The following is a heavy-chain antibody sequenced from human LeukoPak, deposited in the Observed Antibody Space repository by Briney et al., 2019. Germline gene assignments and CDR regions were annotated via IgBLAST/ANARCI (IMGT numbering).Heavy chain of an antibody. J-gene: IGHJ4*02. Sequence: GGPLRLSCAASGFRFSNFGMHWVRQTPGKGLEWVAVISYDGSDIYYRDSVKGRFTISRDNSKNTLYLQMNSLRAEDTAVYYCARGKVSGYSYGHYFDYWGQGTLVTVSS. D-gene: IGHD5-18*01. V-gene: IGHV3-30*03. CDR3: ARGKVSGYSYGHYFDY. CDR2: ISYDGSDI. CDR1: GFRFSNFG.